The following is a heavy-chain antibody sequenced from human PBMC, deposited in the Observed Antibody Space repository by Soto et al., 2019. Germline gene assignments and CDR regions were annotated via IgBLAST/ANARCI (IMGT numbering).Heavy chain of an antibody. CDR3: AFSYHCDY. V-gene: IGHV3-23*01. Sequence: EVQLLESGGDLVQPGGSLRLSCVASGFTFTTYAMSWVRQAPDKGLECVSSVGRSGEDTYYADSVKGRLTISRDNSKNTLYLQMNSLRGEDTAVYYCAFSYHCDYWGQGTLVTVSS. CDR1: GFTFTTYA. J-gene: IGHJ4*02. CDR2: VGRSGEDT.